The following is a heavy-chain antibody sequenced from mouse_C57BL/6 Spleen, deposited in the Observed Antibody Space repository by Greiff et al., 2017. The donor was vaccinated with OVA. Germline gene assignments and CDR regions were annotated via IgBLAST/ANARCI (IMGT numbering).Heavy chain of an antibody. V-gene: IGHV1-55*01. CDR2: IYPGSGST. Sequence: QVQLKQPGAELVKPGASVEMSCKASGYTFTSYWITWVKQRPGQGLEWIGDIYPGSGSTNYNEKFKSKATLTVDTSSSTAYMQLSSLTSEDSAVYYCARGIYDGYYVYYAMDYWGQGTSVTVSS. D-gene: IGHD2-3*01. J-gene: IGHJ4*01. CDR3: ARGIYDGYYVYYAMDY. CDR1: GYTFTSYW.